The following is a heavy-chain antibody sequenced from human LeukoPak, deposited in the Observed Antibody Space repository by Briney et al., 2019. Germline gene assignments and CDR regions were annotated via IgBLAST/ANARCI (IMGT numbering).Heavy chain of an antibody. J-gene: IGHJ4*02. V-gene: IGHV3-7*01. Sequence: GGSLRLSCAASEFTVSSNYMTWVRQAPGKGLEWVASINPDGNKKYSADSVKGRFTISRDNAENSLYLQMNSLRVEDTAFYYCARDLAYSRLDYWGQGMLVTVSS. CDR3: ARDLAYSRLDY. CDR2: INPDGNKK. D-gene: IGHD5-18*01. CDR1: EFTVSSNY.